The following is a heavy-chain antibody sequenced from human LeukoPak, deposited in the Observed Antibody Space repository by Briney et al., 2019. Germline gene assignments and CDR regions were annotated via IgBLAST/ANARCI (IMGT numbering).Heavy chain of an antibody. D-gene: IGHD5-12*01. J-gene: IGHJ4*02. CDR2: ISSNGEST. CDR1: GFIFSNYA. Sequence: GGSLRLSCAASGFIFSNYAMHWVRQAPGKGLEYVSGISSNGESTYYANSVKGRFTISRDDAKNSLYVQMNSLRDEDTAVYYCARVEYSGWNLEYWGQGTLVTVSS. V-gene: IGHV3-64*01. CDR3: ARVEYSGWNLEY.